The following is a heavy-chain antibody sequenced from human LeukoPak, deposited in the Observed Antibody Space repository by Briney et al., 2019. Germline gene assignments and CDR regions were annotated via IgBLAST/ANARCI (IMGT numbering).Heavy chain of an antibody. V-gene: IGHV3-23*01. D-gene: IGHD4-11*01. J-gene: IGHJ4*02. CDR2: IDGSGVKT. CDR1: GFTFSTSA. Sequence: GESLRLSCAASGFTFSTSAMRWVRQAPGKGLEWVSSIDGSGVKTYYADSVEGRFTISRDNSKNTLYLQMNSLRAEDTAVYYCAKGVSGPQYYFHYWGQGTLVTVSS. CDR3: AKGVSGPQYYFHY.